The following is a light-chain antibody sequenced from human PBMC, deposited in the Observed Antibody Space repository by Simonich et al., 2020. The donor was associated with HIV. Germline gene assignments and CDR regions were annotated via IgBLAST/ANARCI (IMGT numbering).Light chain of an antibody. J-gene: IGKJ1*01. CDR2: QAS. CDR3: QQYNSYSPT. CDR1: QTISSL. Sequence: DIQMTQSPSTLSASVGDRVTITCRASQTISSLLAWYQQKPEKAPKLLIYQASSLQSGVPSTFSGSGSGTEFTLTISSLQPDDFATYYCQQYNSYSPTFGQGTKVEIK. V-gene: IGKV1-5*03.